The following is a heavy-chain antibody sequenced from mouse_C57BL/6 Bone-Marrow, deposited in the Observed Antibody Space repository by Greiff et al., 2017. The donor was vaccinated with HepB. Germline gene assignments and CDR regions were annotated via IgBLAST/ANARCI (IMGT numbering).Heavy chain of an antibody. V-gene: IGHV14-4*01. D-gene: IGHD1-1*01. CDR2: IDPENGDT. J-gene: IGHJ1*03. Sequence: VQLQQSGAELVRPGASVKLSCTASGFNIKDDYMHWVKQRPEQGLEWIGWIDPENGDTEYASKFQGKATITADPSSNTAYLQLSSLTSEDTAVYYCTAGSNHWYFDVWGTGTTVTVSS. CDR1: GFNIKDDY. CDR3: TAGSNHWYFDV.